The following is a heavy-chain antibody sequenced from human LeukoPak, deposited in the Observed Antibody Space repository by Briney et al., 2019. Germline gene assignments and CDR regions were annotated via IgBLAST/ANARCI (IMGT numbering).Heavy chain of an antibody. Sequence: PGGSLRLSCAASGFTFSSYSMNWVRQAPGKGLEWVSSISSSSSYIYYADSVKGRFTISRDNAKNSLYLQMNSLRAEDTAVYYCARDQWVNYYGSGSYHAYAFDIWGQGTMVTVSS. V-gene: IGHV3-21*01. CDR2: ISSSSSYI. CDR3: ARDQWVNYYGSGSYHAYAFDI. D-gene: IGHD3-10*01. J-gene: IGHJ3*02. CDR1: GFTFSSYS.